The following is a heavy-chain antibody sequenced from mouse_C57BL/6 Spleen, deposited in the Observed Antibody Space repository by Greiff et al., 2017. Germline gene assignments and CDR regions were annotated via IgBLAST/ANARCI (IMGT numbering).Heavy chain of an antibody. J-gene: IGHJ4*01. CDR3: FYYYGRSYDYAMDY. D-gene: IGHD1-1*01. CDR1: GYTFTSYW. CDR2: IYPGNSDT. Sequence: VQLQQSGTVLARPGASVKMSCKTSGYTFTSYWMHWVKQRPGQGLEWIGAIYPGNSDTSYNQKFKGKAKLTAVTSASTAYMELSSLTNEDSAVYYCFYYYGRSYDYAMDYWGQGTSVTVSS. V-gene: IGHV1-5*01.